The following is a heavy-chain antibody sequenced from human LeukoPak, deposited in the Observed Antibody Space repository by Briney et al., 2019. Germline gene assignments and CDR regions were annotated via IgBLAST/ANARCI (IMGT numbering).Heavy chain of an antibody. CDR3: ARGKITYSSSWPNDY. D-gene: IGHD6-13*01. CDR2: INHSGST. J-gene: IGHJ4*02. Sequence: SETLSLTCAVYGWPLSGYYWSWIRQPPGKGLEWIGEINHSGSTNYNPSLKSPVTVSLDTSKNQFSLKLSSVTAADTAVYFCARGKITYSSSWPNDYGGQGTLVSVSS. CDR1: GWPLSGYY. V-gene: IGHV4-34*01.